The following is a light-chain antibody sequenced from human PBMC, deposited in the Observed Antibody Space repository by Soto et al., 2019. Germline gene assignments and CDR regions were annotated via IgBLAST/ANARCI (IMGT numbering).Light chain of an antibody. J-gene: IGKJ1*01. CDR2: GAS. CDR1: QSVSSSY. Sequence: ENLFSQAPITPSLSPRERAPPSCKASQSVSSSYLAWYQQKPGQAPRLLIYGASSRATGIPDRFSGSGSGTDFTLTISRLEPEDFAVYYCQQYGSSPTTFGQGTKVDIK. CDR3: QQYGSSPTT. V-gene: IGKV3-20*01.